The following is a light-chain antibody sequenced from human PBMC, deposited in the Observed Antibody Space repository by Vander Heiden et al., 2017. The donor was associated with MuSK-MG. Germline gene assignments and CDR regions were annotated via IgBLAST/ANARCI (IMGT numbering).Light chain of an antibody. CDR1: QSMSNW. V-gene: IGKV1-5*01. Sequence: DIQMTQSPSTLSASVGDRVTITCRASQSMSNWLAWYQQKPGKAPKLLIYGASSLESGVPSRFSGSGSGTEFSLTIRSLQPDDFATYYCQQDYSYPWTFGQGTKVEIK. J-gene: IGKJ1*01. CDR3: QQDYSYPWT. CDR2: GAS.